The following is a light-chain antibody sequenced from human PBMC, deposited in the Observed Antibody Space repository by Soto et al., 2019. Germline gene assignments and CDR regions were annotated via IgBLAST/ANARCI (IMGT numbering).Light chain of an antibody. Sequence: QSALTQPASVSGSPGQSIAISCTGTSSDVGGYNCVSWYQQYPGKDPKLIIYDVTTRSSGISDRFFGSKSGNTASLTISGLQAEDEADYYCSSSTNSGTLVVFGGGTKLTVL. CDR1: SSDVGGYNC. CDR3: SSSTNSGTLVV. J-gene: IGLJ2*01. V-gene: IGLV2-14*01. CDR2: DVT.